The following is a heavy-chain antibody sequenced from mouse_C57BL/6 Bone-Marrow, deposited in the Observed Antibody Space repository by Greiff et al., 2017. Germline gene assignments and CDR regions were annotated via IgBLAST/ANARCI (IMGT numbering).Heavy chain of an antibody. CDR3: TSPYYYGSSYGY. Sequence: VQLQQPGAELVRPGASVKLSCTASGFNIKDYYMHWVKQRPEQGLEWIGRIDPEDGDTEYAPKFQGKATMTADTSSNTTYLQLSSLTSEDTAVYYCTSPYYYGSSYGYWGQGTTLTVSS. V-gene: IGHV14-1*01. J-gene: IGHJ2*01. D-gene: IGHD1-1*01. CDR2: IDPEDGDT. CDR1: GFNIKDYY.